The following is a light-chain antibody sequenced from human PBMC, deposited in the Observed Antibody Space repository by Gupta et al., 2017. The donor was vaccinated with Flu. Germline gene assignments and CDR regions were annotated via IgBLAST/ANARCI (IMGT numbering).Light chain of an antibody. CDR1: QGISTH. J-gene: IGKJ1*01. V-gene: IGKV1-9*01. CDR3: QQLNSFPRT. Sequence: DIQLTQSPSFLSASVGDRVTITCRASQGISTHLVWYQQKPGKAPKLLIYAASTLQSGVPSRFSASGSGTEFTLTISSLQPEDFATYYCQQLNSFPRTFGQGTKVEIK. CDR2: AAS.